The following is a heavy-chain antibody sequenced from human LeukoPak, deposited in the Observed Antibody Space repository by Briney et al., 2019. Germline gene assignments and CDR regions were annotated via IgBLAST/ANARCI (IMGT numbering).Heavy chain of an antibody. CDR1: GGSISSYY. D-gene: IGHD3-22*01. Sequence: PSETLSLTCTVSGGSISSYYWSWIRQPPGKGLEWIGYIYYSGSTNYNPSLKSRVTISVDTSKNQFSLKLSSVTAADTAVYYCADQRITTAGAFDIWGQGTMVTVSS. CDR2: IYYSGST. CDR3: ADQRITTAGAFDI. J-gene: IGHJ3*02. V-gene: IGHV4-59*01.